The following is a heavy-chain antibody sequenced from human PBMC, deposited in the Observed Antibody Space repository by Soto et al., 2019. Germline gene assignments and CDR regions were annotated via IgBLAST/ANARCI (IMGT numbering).Heavy chain of an antibody. J-gene: IGHJ6*02. CDR2: IYYSGST. CDR1: GGSISSSSYY. D-gene: IGHD3-3*01. CDR3: ARGAYYDFWSGYYPYGMDV. V-gene: IGHV4-39*01. Sequence: PSETLSLTYTISGGSISSSSYYWGWIRQPPGKGLEWIGSIYYSGSTYYNPSLKSRVTISVDTSKNQFSLKLSSVTAADTAVYYCARGAYYDFWSGYYPYGMDVWGQGTTVTVSS.